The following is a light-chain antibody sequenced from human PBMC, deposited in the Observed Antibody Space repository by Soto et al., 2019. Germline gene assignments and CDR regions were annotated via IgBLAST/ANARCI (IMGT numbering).Light chain of an antibody. CDR1: QSISTN. V-gene: IGKV3-15*01. CDR2: GAS. Sequence: EIVMTQSPAPLSVSPGERASPSCRASQSISTNLAWYHQKPGQAPRLLIYGASTRATGIPARFSGSGSGTEFTLTISSLQSEDFAVYYCQQYYDWPITFGQGTRLEIK. J-gene: IGKJ5*01. CDR3: QQYYDWPIT.